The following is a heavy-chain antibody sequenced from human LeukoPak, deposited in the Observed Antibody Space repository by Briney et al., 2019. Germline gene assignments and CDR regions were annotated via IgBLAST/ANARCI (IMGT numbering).Heavy chain of an antibody. V-gene: IGHV3-48*04. Sequence: GGSLRLSCAASGFTFSSYSMNWVRQAPGKGLEWVSYISSSSSTIYYADSVKGRFTISRDNAKNSLYLQMNSLRAEDTALYYCAKVGASGTVLEYYFDYWGQGTLVTVSS. D-gene: IGHD3-3*01. CDR3: AKVGASGTVLEYYFDY. J-gene: IGHJ4*02. CDR2: ISSSSSTI. CDR1: GFTFSSYS.